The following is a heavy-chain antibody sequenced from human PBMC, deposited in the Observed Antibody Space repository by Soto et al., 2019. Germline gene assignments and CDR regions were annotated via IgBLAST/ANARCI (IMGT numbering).Heavy chain of an antibody. CDR1: GFTFSSYG. CDR3: AKVMARGGDH. V-gene: IGHV3-30*18. D-gene: IGHD3-10*01. Sequence: QVQLVESGGGVVQPGRSLRLSCAASGFTFSSYGMHWVRQAPGKGLEWVAVISYDGSNKYYADSVKGRFTISRDNSKDTMYLHMNSLRAEDTAVYYCAKVMARGGDHWGQGTLVTVSS. CDR2: ISYDGSNK. J-gene: IGHJ4*02.